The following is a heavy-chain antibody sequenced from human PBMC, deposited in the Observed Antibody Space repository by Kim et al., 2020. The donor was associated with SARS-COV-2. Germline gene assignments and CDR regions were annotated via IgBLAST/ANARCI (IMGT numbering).Heavy chain of an antibody. J-gene: IGHJ4*02. V-gene: IGHV1-69*13. CDR2: IIPIFGTA. D-gene: IGHD1-20*01. CDR3: ASAGSRDNWNDGYNY. CDR1: GGTFSSYA. Sequence: SVKVSCKASGGTFSSYAISWVRQAPGQGLEWMGGIIPIFGTANYAQKFQGRVTITADESTSTAYMELSSLRSEDPAVYYCASAGSRDNWNDGYNYWGQGTLVTVSS.